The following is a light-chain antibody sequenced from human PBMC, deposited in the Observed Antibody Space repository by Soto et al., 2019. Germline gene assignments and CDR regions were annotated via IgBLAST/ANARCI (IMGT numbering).Light chain of an antibody. CDR3: QQRANLWT. J-gene: IGKJ1*01. CDR2: DAA. CDR1: QSVYGL. V-gene: IGKV3-11*01. Sequence: EIVLTQSPATLSLSPGERATVSCRASQSVYGLLAWFQQKPGQVPRLLIYDAATRDTGIPARFSGSGYGTDFTLTISSLEPEDFAVYFCQQRANLWTFGQGTRVQIK.